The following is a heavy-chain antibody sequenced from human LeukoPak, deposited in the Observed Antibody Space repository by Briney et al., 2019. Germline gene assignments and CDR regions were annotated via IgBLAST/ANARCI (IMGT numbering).Heavy chain of an antibody. V-gene: IGHV4-34*01. Sequence: SETLSLTCAVYGGSFSGYYWSWIRQPPGKGLEWIGEINHSGSTNYNPSLKSRVTISVDTSKNQFSLKLSSVTAADTAVYYRARGRLFRSTAAAGTLPRGGFDPWGQGTLVTVSS. CDR2: INHSGST. CDR3: ARGRLFRSTAAAGTLPRGGFDP. CDR1: GGSFSGYY. J-gene: IGHJ5*02. D-gene: IGHD6-13*01.